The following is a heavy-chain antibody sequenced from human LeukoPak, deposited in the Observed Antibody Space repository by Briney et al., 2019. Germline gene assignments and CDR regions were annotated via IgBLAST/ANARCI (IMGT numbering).Heavy chain of an antibody. CDR2: ISAYNGNT. J-gene: IGHJ4*02. CDR3: ARHLFGDYFFDY. D-gene: IGHD4-17*01. Sequence: ASVKVSRKASGYTFNRYAISWVRQAPGQGLEWMGWISAYNGNTNYAQKLQGRVTMTTDTSTSTAYMDLRSLRSDDTAVYYCARHLFGDYFFDYWGQGTLVTVSS. V-gene: IGHV1-18*01. CDR1: GYTFNRYA.